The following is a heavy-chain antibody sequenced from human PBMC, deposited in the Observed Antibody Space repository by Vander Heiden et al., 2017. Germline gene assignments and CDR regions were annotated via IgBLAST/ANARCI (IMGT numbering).Heavy chain of an antibody. CDR1: GFTFSSYA. J-gene: IGHJ4*02. V-gene: IGHV3-30-3*01. CDR3: AREGGPRNIKYYFDY. Sequence: QVQLVESGGGVVQPGRSLRLSCAASGFTFSSYAMHWVRQAPGKGLEWVAVISYDGSNKYYADSGKGRFTISRDNSKNTLYLQMNRLRAEDTAVYYCAREGGPRNIKYYFDYWGQGTMVTVYS. CDR2: ISYDGSNK. D-gene: IGHD1-1*01.